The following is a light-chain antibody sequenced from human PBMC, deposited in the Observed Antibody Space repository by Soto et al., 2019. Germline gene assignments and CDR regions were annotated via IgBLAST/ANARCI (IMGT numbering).Light chain of an antibody. J-gene: IGLJ3*02. CDR2: GVS. CDR3: SSYTSTMTLV. V-gene: IGLV2-14*01. Sequence: QSALTQPASVSGSPGQSITISCTGTSSDVGGYNYVSWYQQQPGKAPKLMISGVSNRPSGVSNRFSGSKSGNTASLTISGLQAEDEADYYCSSYTSTMTLVFGGGTKLTVL. CDR1: SSDVGGYNY.